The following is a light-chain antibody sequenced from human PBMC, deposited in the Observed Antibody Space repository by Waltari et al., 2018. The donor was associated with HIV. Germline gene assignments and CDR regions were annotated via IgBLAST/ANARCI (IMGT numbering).Light chain of an antibody. CDR1: SYNIGGNT. CDR2: SNN. CDR3: ATWDDSLNGWV. V-gene: IGLV1-44*01. J-gene: IGLJ3*02. Sequence: QSVLPQPPSASGTPGQRVTISCSGSSYNIGGNTVSWYQQLPGTAPKLLIYSNNQRPSGVPDRFSGSRSGTSASLAISGLQSEDETDYYCATWDDSLNGWVFGGGTKLTVL.